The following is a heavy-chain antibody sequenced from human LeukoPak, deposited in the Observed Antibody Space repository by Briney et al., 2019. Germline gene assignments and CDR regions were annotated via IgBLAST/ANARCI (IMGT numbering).Heavy chain of an antibody. V-gene: IGHV4-34*01. CDR1: GGSFSGYY. Sequence: PSETLSLTCAVYGGSFSGYYWSWIRQPPGKGLEWIGEINHSGSTNYNPSLKSRVTISVDTSKNQFSQKLSSVTAADTAVYYCARAKVYYYYYMDVWGKGTTVTVSS. J-gene: IGHJ6*03. CDR2: INHSGST. CDR3: ARAKVYYYYYMDV.